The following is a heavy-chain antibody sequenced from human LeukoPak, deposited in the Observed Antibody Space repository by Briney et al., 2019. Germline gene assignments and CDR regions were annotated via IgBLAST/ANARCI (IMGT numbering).Heavy chain of an antibody. D-gene: IGHD2-2*01. CDR3: ARERLGYCSSTSCEGIYYYYIDV. CDR1: GGSISSSSYY. Sequence: PSETLSLTCTVSGGSISSSSYYWGWIRQPPGKGLEWIGSIYYSGSTYYNPSLKSRVTISVDTSKNQFSLKLSSVTAADTAVYYCARERLGYCSSTSCEGIYYYYIDVWGKGTTVTVSS. V-gene: IGHV4-39*07. CDR2: IYYSGST. J-gene: IGHJ6*03.